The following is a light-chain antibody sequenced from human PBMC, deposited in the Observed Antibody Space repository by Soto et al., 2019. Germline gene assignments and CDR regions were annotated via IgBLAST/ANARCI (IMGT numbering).Light chain of an antibody. CDR2: DAS. CDR3: QQRTDWPTIT. Sequence: EIVLTQSPATLSLSPGERATLSCGASQSVRTVLAWYQQKPGQAPRLLIYDASTRATGVPARFSGSGSATDFTLTISNLESEDFGVYYCQQRTDWPTITFGQGTRLDIK. V-gene: IGKV3-11*01. J-gene: IGKJ5*01. CDR1: QSVRTV.